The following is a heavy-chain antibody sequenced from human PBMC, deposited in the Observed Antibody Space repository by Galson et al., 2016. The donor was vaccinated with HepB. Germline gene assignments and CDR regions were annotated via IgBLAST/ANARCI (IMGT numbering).Heavy chain of an antibody. CDR3: AKDERCYYGSGSYSSLKYYYFYGVDV. V-gene: IGHV3-30*18. Sequence: SLRLSCAASGFTFSTCGMHWVRQAPGKGLEWVAVISYGGNNKYYADSVKGRFTISRGHPRNQLYLQMNSRRAEDTAPYYCAKDERCYYGSGSYSSLKYYYFYGVDVWGQGTTVTVSS. CDR2: ISYGGNNK. J-gene: IGHJ6*02. CDR1: GFTFSTCG. D-gene: IGHD3-10*01.